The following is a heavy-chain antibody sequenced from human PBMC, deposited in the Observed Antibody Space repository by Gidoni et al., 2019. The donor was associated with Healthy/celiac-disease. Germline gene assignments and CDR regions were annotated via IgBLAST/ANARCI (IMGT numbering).Heavy chain of an antibody. D-gene: IGHD5-18*01. V-gene: IGHV4-34*01. CDR2: INHSGST. Sequence: QVQLQQWGAGLLKPSEPLSLTCAVYGGSFSGYYWGWFRQPPGKGLEWIGEINHSGSTNYNPSLKSRVTISVDTSKNQFSLKLSSVTAADTAVYYCARDLPNSYGYPSAFDIWGQGTMVTVSS. J-gene: IGHJ3*02. CDR1: GGSFSGYY. CDR3: ARDLPNSYGYPSAFDI.